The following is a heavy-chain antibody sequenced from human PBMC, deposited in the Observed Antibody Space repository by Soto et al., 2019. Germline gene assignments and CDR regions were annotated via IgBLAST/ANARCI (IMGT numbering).Heavy chain of an antibody. V-gene: IGHV4-59*01. Sequence: SETLSLTCTVSGGSISSYYWNWIRQPPGKGLEWIGYIYYSGSTNYNPSLKSRVTISVDTSKNQFSLKLRSVTAADTAVYFCARDIYNYFDHGGQGTLVTVSS. CDR3: ARDIYNYFDH. CDR1: GGSISSYY. CDR2: IYYSGST. D-gene: IGHD3-9*01. J-gene: IGHJ4*02.